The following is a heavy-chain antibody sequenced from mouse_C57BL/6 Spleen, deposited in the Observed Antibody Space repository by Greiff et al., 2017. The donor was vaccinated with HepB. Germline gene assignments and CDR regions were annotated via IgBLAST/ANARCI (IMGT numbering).Heavy chain of an antibody. V-gene: IGHV1-15*01. J-gene: IGHJ2*01. Sequence: QVQLKESGAELVRPGASVTLSCKASGYTFTDYEMHWVKQTPVHGLEWIGAIDPETGGTAYNQKFKGKAILTADKSSSTAYMELRSLTSEDSAVYDCTRELGAGKGPFDYWGQGTTLTVSS. CDR2: IDPETGGT. CDR1: GYTFTDYE. CDR3: TRELGAGKGPFDY. D-gene: IGHD4-1*01.